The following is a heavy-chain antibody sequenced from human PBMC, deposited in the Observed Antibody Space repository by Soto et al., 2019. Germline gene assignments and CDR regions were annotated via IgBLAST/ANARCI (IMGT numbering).Heavy chain of an antibody. CDR1: GYTFTSYY. V-gene: IGHV1-18*01. Sequence: QVQLVQSGAEVKKPGASVKVSCKASGYTFTSYYISWGRQAPGQGLEWMGWISAYNANTNYAQKLQGRVTTTTDTPTSTAYMERRSLRSDDTAVYDWARGLPPDDYWGQGTLVTVSS. CDR2: ISAYNANT. CDR3: ARGLPPDDY. J-gene: IGHJ4*02.